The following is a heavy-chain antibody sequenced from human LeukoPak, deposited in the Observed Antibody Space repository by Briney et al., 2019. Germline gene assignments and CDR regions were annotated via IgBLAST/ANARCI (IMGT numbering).Heavy chain of an antibody. V-gene: IGHV3-30-3*01. CDR1: GFTFSGYY. CDR3: ERDSQYAMDV. Sequence: GRSLTLSCAASGFTFSGYYLHCVRQAPGKGLEWVAIISSDGNTKSYADSVKGRFPISRDNSRNTLYLQMNSLRAEDTAVYSCERDSQYAMDVWGQGTTVTVSS. CDR2: ISSDGNTK. J-gene: IGHJ6*02.